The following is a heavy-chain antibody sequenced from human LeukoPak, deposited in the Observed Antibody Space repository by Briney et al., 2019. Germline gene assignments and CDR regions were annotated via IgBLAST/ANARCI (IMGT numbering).Heavy chain of an antibody. CDR2: ISYDGSNK. CDR1: GFTFSSYG. Sequence: GRSLRLSCAASGFTFSSYGMHWVRQAPGKGLEWVAVISYDGSNKYYADSVKGRFTISRDDSKNTPYLQMNSLRAEDTAVYYCASEGIAAAGTLLDYWGQGTLVTVSS. D-gene: IGHD6-13*01. V-gene: IGHV3-30*03. J-gene: IGHJ4*02. CDR3: ASEGIAAAGTLLDY.